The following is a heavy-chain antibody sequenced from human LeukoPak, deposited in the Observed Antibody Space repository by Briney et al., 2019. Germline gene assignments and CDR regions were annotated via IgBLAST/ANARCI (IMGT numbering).Heavy chain of an antibody. D-gene: IGHD7-27*01. Sequence: SETLSLICAVYGGSFSDYYWSWIRQPPGKGLEWIGEINHSGSTNYNPSLKSRVTISVDTSKNQFSLKLNSVTAADTAVYYCARVALTGDFDYWGQGTLVPVSS. CDR1: GGSFSDYY. V-gene: IGHV4-34*01. CDR3: ARVALTGDFDY. CDR2: INHSGST. J-gene: IGHJ4*02.